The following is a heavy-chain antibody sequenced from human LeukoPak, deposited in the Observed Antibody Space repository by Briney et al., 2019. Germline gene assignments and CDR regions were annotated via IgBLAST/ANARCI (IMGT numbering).Heavy chain of an antibody. CDR1: GGTFSSYT. J-gene: IGHJ4*02. V-gene: IGHV1-69*13. D-gene: IGHD3-9*01. CDR2: IIPMFGSA. CDR3: ARQRAYDLLTAAGYYFDF. Sequence: SVKVSCKASGGTFSSYTFTWVRQAPGQGLEWMGGIIPMFGSANSAQKFQDRVTITADESTSTVYMELSSLRSDDTAVYYCARQRAYDLLTAAGYYFDFWGQGTLVTVSS.